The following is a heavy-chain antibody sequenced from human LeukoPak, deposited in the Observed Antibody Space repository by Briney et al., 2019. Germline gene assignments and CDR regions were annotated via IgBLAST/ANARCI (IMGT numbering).Heavy chain of an antibody. J-gene: IGHJ4*02. CDR2: ISSSSSYI. V-gene: IGHV3-21*01. Sequence: GGSLRLSCAASGFTFSSYSMNWVRQAPGKGLEWVSSISSSSSYIYYADSVKGRFTISRDNAKNSLYLQMNSLRAEDTAVYYCARDKPGWSYFYYLGQGTLVTVSS. CDR3: ARDKPGWSYFYY. CDR1: GFTFSSYS. D-gene: IGHD3-3*01.